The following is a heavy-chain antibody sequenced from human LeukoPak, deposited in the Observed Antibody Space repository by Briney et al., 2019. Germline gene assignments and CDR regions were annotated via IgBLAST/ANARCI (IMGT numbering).Heavy chain of an antibody. Sequence: GGSLRLSCAASGFTFSSYGMHWVRQAPGKGLEWVAFIRYDGSNKYYADSVKGRFTISRDNSKNTLYLQMNSLRAEDTAVYYCARMDTAMATGDYFDYWGQGTLVTVS. CDR3: ARMDTAMATGDYFDY. J-gene: IGHJ4*02. D-gene: IGHD5-18*01. CDR1: GFTFSSYG. CDR2: IRYDGSNK. V-gene: IGHV3-30*02.